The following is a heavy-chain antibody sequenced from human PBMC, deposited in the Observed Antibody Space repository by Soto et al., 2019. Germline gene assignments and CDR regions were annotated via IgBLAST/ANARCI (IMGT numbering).Heavy chain of an antibody. J-gene: IGHJ3*02. CDR2: IYYSGST. CDR1: GGSISSGGYY. Sequence: QVQLQESGPGLVKPSQTLSLTCTVSGGSISSGGYYWSWIRQHPGKVLEWIGYIYYSGSTYYNPSLKSRVTISGDTSKNQFSLKLSSVTAADTAVYYCAREPLRRYYDSSGDAFDIWGQGTMVTVSS. D-gene: IGHD3-22*01. V-gene: IGHV4-31*03. CDR3: AREPLRRYYDSSGDAFDI.